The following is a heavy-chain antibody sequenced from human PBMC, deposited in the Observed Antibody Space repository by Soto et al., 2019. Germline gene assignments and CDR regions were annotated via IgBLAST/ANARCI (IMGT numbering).Heavy chain of an antibody. V-gene: IGHV4-34*01. D-gene: IGHD3-10*01. J-gene: IGHJ4*02. CDR3: ARGPHVLLWFGELLGFDY. CDR1: GGSFSGYY. CDR2: INHIGST. Sequence: SETLYLTCAVYGGSFSGYYRSWIRTPRGKGLELFGEINHIGSTNYNPSLKCRFTLSVDTFKNQFSLKLSSVTAADLAVYYCARGPHVLLWFGELLGFDYWGQGTLVT.